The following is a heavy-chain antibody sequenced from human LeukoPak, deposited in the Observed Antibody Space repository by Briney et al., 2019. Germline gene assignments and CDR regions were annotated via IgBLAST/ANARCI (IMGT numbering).Heavy chain of an antibody. V-gene: IGHV1-2*02. Sequence: ASVKVSCKASGYTFTGYYMHWVRQAPGQGLEWMGWINPNSGGTNYAQKFQGRVTMTRDTSISTAYMELSSLRSEDTAVYYCARAPPATTHSNYYYYYGMDVWGQGTTVTVSS. CDR1: GYTFTGYY. D-gene: IGHD1-14*01. CDR3: ARAPPATTHSNYYYYYGMDV. J-gene: IGHJ6*02. CDR2: INPNSGGT.